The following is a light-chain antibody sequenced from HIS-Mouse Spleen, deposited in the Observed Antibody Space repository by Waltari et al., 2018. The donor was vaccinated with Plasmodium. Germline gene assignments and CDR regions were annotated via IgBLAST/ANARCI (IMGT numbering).Light chain of an antibody. CDR1: QSISSW. CDR2: KAS. J-gene: IGKJ4*01. CDR3: QQYNSYPLT. Sequence: DIQMTQSPSTLSPSVGDRVNITCRASQSISSWLAWYQQKPGKAPKLLIYKASSLESGVPSRFSGSGSGTEFTLTISSLQPDDFATYYCQQYNSYPLTFGGGTKVEIK. V-gene: IGKV1-5*03.